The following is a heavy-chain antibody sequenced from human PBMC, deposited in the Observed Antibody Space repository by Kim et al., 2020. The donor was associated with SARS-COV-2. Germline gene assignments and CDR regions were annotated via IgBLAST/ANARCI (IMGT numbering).Heavy chain of an antibody. V-gene: IGHV1-69*13. D-gene: IGHD4-4*01. CDR1: GGTFSSYA. J-gene: IGHJ6*02. CDR2: IIPIFGTA. CDR3: ARVPRATVTTWNYYGMDV. Sequence: SVKVSCKASGGTFSSYAISWVRQAPGQGLEWMGGIIPIFGTANYAQKFQGRVTITADETTSTAYMELSSLRSEDTAVYYCARVPRATVTTWNYYGMDVGGQGTTVTVSS.